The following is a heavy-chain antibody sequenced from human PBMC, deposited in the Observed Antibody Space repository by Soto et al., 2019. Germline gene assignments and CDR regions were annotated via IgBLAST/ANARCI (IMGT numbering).Heavy chain of an antibody. CDR3: ARDRPGAVTTYGNYYGMDV. J-gene: IGHJ6*02. Sequence: PSETLSLTCTVSGGSVSSGSYYRSWIRQPPGKGLEWIGYISDSGSTNYNPSLKSRVTISVDTSKNQFSLKLSSVTAADTAVYYCARDRPGAVTTYGNYYGMDVWGQGTTVTVSS. D-gene: IGHD4-4*01. CDR2: ISDSGST. V-gene: IGHV4-61*01. CDR1: GGSVSSGSYY.